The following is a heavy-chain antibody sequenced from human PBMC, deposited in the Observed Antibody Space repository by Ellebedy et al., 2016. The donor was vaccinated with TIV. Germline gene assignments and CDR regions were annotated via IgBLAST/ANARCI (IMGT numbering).Heavy chain of an antibody. CDR3: AKHGDWETFDY. CDR1: GFTFGNYA. J-gene: IGHJ4*02. CDR2: INSLATET. Sequence: GESLKISXVASGFTFGNYAMSWVRQAPGKGLEWVSTINSLATETYYADSVQGRFSVSRDNSKNTLLLQMNNLRVDDTATYYCAKHGDWETFDYWGQGTLVTVSS. D-gene: IGHD2-21*02. V-gene: IGHV3-23*01.